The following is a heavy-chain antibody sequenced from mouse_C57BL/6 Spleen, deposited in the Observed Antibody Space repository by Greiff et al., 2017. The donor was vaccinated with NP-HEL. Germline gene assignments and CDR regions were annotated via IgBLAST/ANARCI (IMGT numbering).Heavy chain of an antibody. Sequence: VQLQQPGAELVRPGSSVTLSCKASGYTFTSYWMHWVKQRPIQGLEWIGNIDPSDSETHYNQKFKDKATLTVDQSSSTAYIKHSSLQSKDSAVYYGARGYGSSYPWFAYWGQGTLVTVSA. V-gene: IGHV1-52*01. D-gene: IGHD1-1*01. J-gene: IGHJ3*01. CDR2: IDPSDSET. CDR3: ARGYGSSYPWFAY. CDR1: GYTFTSYW.